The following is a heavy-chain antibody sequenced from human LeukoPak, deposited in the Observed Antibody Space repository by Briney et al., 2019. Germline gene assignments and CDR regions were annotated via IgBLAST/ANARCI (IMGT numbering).Heavy chain of an antibody. V-gene: IGHV3-23*01. D-gene: IGHD2-2*01. CDR1: GFSFSSYA. J-gene: IGHJ4*02. CDR3: AKDGRGGCSTTTCYLFDC. CDR2: ISGGGSST. Sequence: GGSLRLSCAASGFSFSSYAMIWVRQAPGKGLEWVSGISGGGSSTYYADSVKGRFTISRDNSRNTLYLQMNSLRAEDTAIYYCAKDGRGGCSTTTCYLFDCWGQGTLVTVSS.